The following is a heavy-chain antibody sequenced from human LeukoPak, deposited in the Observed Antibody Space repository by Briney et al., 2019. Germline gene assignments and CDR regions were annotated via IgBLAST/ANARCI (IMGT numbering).Heavy chain of an antibody. CDR1: GFTFDDYA. J-gene: IGHJ4*02. Sequence: GGSLRLSCAASGFTFDDYAMHWVRQAPGKGLEWVSLISGDGGSTYYADSVKGRFTISRDNSKNSLYLQMNSLRTEDTALYYCGGIAVAGTGKFDYWGQGTQVTVSS. CDR2: ISGDGGST. V-gene: IGHV3-43*02. CDR3: GGIAVAGTGKFDY. D-gene: IGHD6-19*01.